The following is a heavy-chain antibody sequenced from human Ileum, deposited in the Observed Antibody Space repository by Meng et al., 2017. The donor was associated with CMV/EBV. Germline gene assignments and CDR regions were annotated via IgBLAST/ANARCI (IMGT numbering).Heavy chain of an antibody. J-gene: IGHJ4*02. D-gene: IGHD2-2*01. Sequence: QVQLVQSGPEVKKPGASVKVSCETSGYTFTNYGITWVRQAPGQGLEWMGWVSAYNGHIDYAQRLQSRVTMTTDPSTSTAYMELRSLRSDDTAVYYCARRGGVAFSTEGDYWGQGTLVTVSS. CDR3: ARRGGVAFSTEGDY. CDR1: GYTFTNYG. V-gene: IGHV1-18*01. CDR2: VSAYNGHI.